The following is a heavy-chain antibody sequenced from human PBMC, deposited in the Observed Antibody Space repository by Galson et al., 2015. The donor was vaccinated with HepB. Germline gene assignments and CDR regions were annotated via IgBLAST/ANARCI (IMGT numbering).Heavy chain of an antibody. CDR1: GGTFSSYA. V-gene: IGHV1-69*13. J-gene: IGHJ6*02. D-gene: IGHD4-17*01. CDR2: IIPIFGTA. CDR3: ARGTVTLLGYYYGMDV. Sequence: SVKVSCKASGGTFSSYAISWVRQAPGQGLEWMGGIIPIFGTANYAQKFQGRVTITADESTSTAYMELSSLRSEDTAVYYCARGTVTLLGYYYGMDVWGQGTTVTVSS.